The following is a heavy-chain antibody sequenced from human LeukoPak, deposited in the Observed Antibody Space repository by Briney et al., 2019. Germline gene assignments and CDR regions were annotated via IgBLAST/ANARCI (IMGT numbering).Heavy chain of an antibody. Sequence: SETLSLTCAVSGGSISSGGYSWSWIRQPPGKGLEWIGYIYHSGSTYYNPSLKSRVTISVDRPKNQFSLKLSSVTAADTAVYYCARGASLPAAISVWFDPWGQGTLVTVSS. CDR1: GGSISSGGYS. CDR3: ARGASLPAAISVWFDP. CDR2: IYHSGST. J-gene: IGHJ5*02. D-gene: IGHD2-2*01. V-gene: IGHV4-30-2*01.